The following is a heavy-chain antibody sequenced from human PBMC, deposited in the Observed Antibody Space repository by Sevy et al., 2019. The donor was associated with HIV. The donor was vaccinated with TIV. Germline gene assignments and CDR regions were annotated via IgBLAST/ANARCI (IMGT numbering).Heavy chain of an antibody. D-gene: IGHD3-22*01. V-gene: IGHV3-48*02. CDR1: GFPFNYYA. CDR3: ARERGTYYDTSGYPYLLEAGFDY. Sequence: GGSLRLSCVASGFPFNYYAMNWVRQAPGKGLEWILYINSDSDTMYYGDSVTGRFTISRDNAKNSLYLQMNSLRDEDTAVYYCARERGTYYDTSGYPYLLEAGFDYWGQGTLVTVSS. CDR2: INSDSDTM. J-gene: IGHJ4*02.